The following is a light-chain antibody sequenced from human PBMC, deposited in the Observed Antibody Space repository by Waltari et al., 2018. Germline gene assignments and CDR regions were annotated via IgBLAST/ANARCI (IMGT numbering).Light chain of an antibody. CDR3: CSYAGSWV. Sequence: QSALTQPASVSGSPGQSTTISRTGTSSDVGSYNLVSWYQQHPGKGPKLMIYEGSKRPSGVSNRFSGSKSGNTASLTISGLQAEDEADYYCCSYAGSWVFGGGTKLTVL. J-gene: IGLJ3*02. CDR2: EGS. V-gene: IGLV2-23*01. CDR1: SSDVGSYNL.